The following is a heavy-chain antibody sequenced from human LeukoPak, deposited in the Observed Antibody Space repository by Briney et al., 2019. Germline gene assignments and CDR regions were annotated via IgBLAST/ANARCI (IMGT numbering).Heavy chain of an antibody. CDR3: ARSLLYGDYADY. CDR1: GATFSSYV. Sequence: GASVKVSCKASGATFSSYVISWVRQAPGQGFEWMGEIIPIFGTANYAQKFQGRVTITANKSTSTTYMELSRLRSDDTAVYYCARSLLYGDYADYWGQGTLVTVSS. CDR2: IIPIFGTA. D-gene: IGHD4-17*01. V-gene: IGHV1-69*06. J-gene: IGHJ4*02.